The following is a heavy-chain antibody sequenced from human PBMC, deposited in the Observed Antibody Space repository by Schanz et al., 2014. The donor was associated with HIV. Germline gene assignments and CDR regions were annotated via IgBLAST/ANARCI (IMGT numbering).Heavy chain of an antibody. V-gene: IGHV3-33*01. CDR1: GFTFSDYG. D-gene: IGHD4-4*01. J-gene: IGHJ6*02. Sequence: QVQLVESGGGVVQPGRSLRLSCAASGFTFSDYGMHWVRQAPGKGLEGVAVIWNDGSNTFYADSVKGRFTISRDNSKKTVFLQMNNLRAEDTAVYYCARDRLHPGNGMDVWGQGTTVTVS. CDR3: ARDRLHPGNGMDV. CDR2: IWNDGSNT.